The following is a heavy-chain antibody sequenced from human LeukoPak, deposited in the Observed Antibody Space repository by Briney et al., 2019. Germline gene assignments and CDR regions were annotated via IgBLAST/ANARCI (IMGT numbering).Heavy chain of an antibody. J-gene: IGHJ4*02. Sequence: ASVKVSCKTSGYTFTTYHINCVRQATGQGLEWLGWMNPYSGDRGYAQKFQGRLSITSDTSMSTAYMELSSLRSDDTAVYFCARTTSLTTSGYDYWGQGTLVTVSS. D-gene: IGHD4-17*01. CDR2: MNPYSGDR. CDR3: ARTTSLTTSGYDY. V-gene: IGHV1-8*03. CDR1: GYTFTTYH.